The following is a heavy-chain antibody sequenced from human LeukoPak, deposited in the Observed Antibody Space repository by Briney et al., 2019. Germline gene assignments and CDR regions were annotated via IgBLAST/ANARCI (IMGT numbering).Heavy chain of an antibody. CDR1: GFTFSRCG. V-gene: IGHV3-33*01. J-gene: IGHJ4*02. CDR2: IYYDGSDK. D-gene: IGHD3-10*01. Sequence: PGGSLRLSCAASGFTFSRCGMHWVRQAPGKGLEWVAIIYYDGSDKYYADSVKGRFTISRDQSKSTLYLQMNSLRPEDTAFYFCARDRDSGGRQGYYFDYWGQGTLVTVSS. CDR3: ARDRDSGGRQGYYFDY.